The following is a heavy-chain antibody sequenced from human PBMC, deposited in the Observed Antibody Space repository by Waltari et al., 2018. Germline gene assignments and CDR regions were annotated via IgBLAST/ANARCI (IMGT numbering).Heavy chain of an antibody. Sequence: VQLVESGGGLVQPGGSLRLSCAASGSTFSSYELNWVRQAPGKGLEWVSYISSSGSTIYYADSVKGRFTISRDNAKNSLYLQMNSLRAEDTAVYYCARVAYSSSWSIDYWGQGTLVTVSS. CDR3: ARVAYSSSWSIDY. J-gene: IGHJ4*02. V-gene: IGHV3-48*03. CDR1: GSTFSSYE. CDR2: ISSSGSTI. D-gene: IGHD6-13*01.